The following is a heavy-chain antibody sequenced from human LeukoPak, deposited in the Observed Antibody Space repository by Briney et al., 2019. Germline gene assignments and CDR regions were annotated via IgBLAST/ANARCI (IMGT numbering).Heavy chain of an antibody. CDR2: MNPNSGNT. J-gene: IGHJ4*02. Sequence: GASVKVSCKASGYTFTNYGINWVRQATGQGLEWMGWMNPNSGNTGYAQKFQGRVTITRNTSISTVYMELSSLTSEDTAVYYCARHSDFWSGYGYWGQGALVSVS. CDR1: GYTFTNYG. V-gene: IGHV1-8*03. D-gene: IGHD3-3*01. CDR3: ARHSDFWSGYGY.